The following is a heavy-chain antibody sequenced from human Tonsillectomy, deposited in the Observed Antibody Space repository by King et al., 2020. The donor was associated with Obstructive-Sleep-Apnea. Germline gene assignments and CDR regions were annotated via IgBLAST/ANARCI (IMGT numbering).Heavy chain of an antibody. V-gene: IGHV3-30*02. CDR2: IRYDGSNK. D-gene: IGHD6-13*01. J-gene: IGHJ4*02. Sequence: VQLVESGGGVVQPGRSLRLSCAASGFTFSSYGMHWVRQAPGKGLEWVAFIRYDGSNKYYADSVKGRFTISRANSKNTLYLQMNSLRAEDTAVYYCAKEKVPDQGAAAGNGLPGYWGQGTLVTVSS. CDR3: AKEKVPDQGAAAGNGLPGY. CDR1: GFTFSSYG.